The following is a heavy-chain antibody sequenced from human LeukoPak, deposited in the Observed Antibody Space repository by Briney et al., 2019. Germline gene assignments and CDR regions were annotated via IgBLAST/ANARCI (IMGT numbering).Heavy chain of an antibody. J-gene: IGHJ4*02. CDR3: ARHGYTASHYFLDF. V-gene: IGHV4-4*07. Sequence: SETLSLTCTVSSGSINSYYWGWVRQPAGRGLEWIGRIYTTGKTDYNPSLKSRLTMSVDTSKRQFSLNLRFVTAADTAIYYCARHGYTASHYFLDFWSQGTLVTVSS. CDR2: IYTTGKT. D-gene: IGHD3-16*01. CDR1: SGSINSYY.